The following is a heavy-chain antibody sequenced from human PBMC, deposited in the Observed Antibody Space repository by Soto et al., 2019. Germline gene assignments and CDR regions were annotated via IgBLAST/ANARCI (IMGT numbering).Heavy chain of an antibody. Sequence: SETLSLTCAVYGGSFSGYFWTWIRQPPGKGLEWIGEINHSGSTHYDPSLGSRVTMSLDTSKRQLSLKLSSVTAADTAVYYCVWSNYRFDYWGQGTLVTVSS. CDR3: VWSNYRFDY. CDR1: GGSFSGYF. V-gene: IGHV4-34*01. J-gene: IGHJ4*02. CDR2: INHSGST. D-gene: IGHD3-3*01.